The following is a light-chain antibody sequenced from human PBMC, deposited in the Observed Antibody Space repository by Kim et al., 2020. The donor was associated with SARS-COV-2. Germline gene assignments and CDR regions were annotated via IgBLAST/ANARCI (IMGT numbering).Light chain of an antibody. CDR1: QGNGTW. CDR2: GAS. V-gene: IGKV1D-16*01. Sequence: ASVGDRVTITCRASQGNGTWLAWYQQKPEKAPKSLIYGASNLQSGVPSRFSGSGSGTDFTLTISSLQPEDFATYYCQQYKNYPITFGQGTRLEIK. J-gene: IGKJ5*01. CDR3: QQYKNYPIT.